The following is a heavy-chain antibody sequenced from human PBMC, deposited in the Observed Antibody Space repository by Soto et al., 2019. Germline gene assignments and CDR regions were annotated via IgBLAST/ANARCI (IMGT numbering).Heavy chain of an antibody. CDR3: AKLAQYSSGRALGPLRHFDY. V-gene: IGHV3-48*03. D-gene: IGHD6-19*01. J-gene: IGHJ4*02. CDR2: ITSTGSTR. Sequence: GGSLRLSCAASGFTFSSYEMNWVRQAPGKGLEWVSDITSTGSTRYYADSVKGRFTISRDNAKNSLYLQMNSLRAEDTAVYYCAKLAQYSSGRALGPLRHFDYWGQGTLVTVSS. CDR1: GFTFSSYE.